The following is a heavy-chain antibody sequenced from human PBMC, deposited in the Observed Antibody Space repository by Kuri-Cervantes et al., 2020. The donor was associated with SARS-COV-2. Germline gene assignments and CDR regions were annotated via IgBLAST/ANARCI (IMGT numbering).Heavy chain of an antibody. CDR1: GFMFNDYA. Sequence: GESLKISCAASGFMFNDYAMSWVRQAPGKGLEWVSGISGSEYTYYADSVKGRFTISRDNPKNTLDLQMNNLRAEDTAIYYCAKGRTTVTTLHDAFDIWGQGTMVTVSS. D-gene: IGHD4-17*01. J-gene: IGHJ3*02. V-gene: IGHV3-23*01. CDR2: ISGSEYT. CDR3: AKGRTTVTTLHDAFDI.